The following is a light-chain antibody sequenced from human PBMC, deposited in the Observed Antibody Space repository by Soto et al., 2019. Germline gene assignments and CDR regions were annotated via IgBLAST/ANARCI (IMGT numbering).Light chain of an antibody. CDR3: SSYTSSNTSVV. V-gene: IGLV2-14*03. Sequence: QSVLTQPASVSGSPGQSITISCTGTSSDVGGYNSVSWYQQHPGKAPKLIIYDVNNRPSGVSDRFSGSKSGNTASLTISGLQAEDEADFYCSSYTSSNTSVVFGGGTQLTVL. J-gene: IGLJ2*01. CDR2: DVN. CDR1: SSDVGGYNS.